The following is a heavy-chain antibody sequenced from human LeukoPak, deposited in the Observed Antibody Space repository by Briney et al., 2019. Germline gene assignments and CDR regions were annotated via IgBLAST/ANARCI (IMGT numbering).Heavy chain of an antibody. CDR2: ISGSGGST. D-gene: IGHD3-10*01. CDR3: AREYYGSGSYYKHTYYFDY. Sequence: GGSLRLSCAASGFTFSSYAMSWVRQAPGKGLEWASAISGSGGSTYYADSVKGRFTISRDNSKNTLYLQMNSLRAEDTAVYYCAREYYGSGSYYKHTYYFDYWGQGTLVTVSS. CDR1: GFTFSSYA. V-gene: IGHV3-23*01. J-gene: IGHJ4*02.